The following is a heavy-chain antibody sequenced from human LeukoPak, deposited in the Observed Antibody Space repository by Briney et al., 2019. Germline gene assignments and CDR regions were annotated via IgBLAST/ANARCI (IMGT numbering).Heavy chain of an antibody. CDR2: IYYSGST. V-gene: IGHV4-59*12. CDR3: ARGPSTSIAAPPDY. Sequence: SETLSLTCTVSGGSISSYYWSWIRQPPGKGLEWIGYIYYSGSTNYNPSLKSRVTISVDTSKNQFSLKLSSVTAADTAVYYCARGPSTSIAAPPDYWGQGTLVTVSS. D-gene: IGHD6-6*01. J-gene: IGHJ4*02. CDR1: GGSISSYY.